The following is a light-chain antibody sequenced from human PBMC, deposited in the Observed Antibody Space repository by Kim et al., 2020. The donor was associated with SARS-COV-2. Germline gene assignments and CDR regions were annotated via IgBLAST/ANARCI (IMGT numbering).Light chain of an antibody. Sequence: TLSAAGARGADRVYKLASWYQLYPGQAPKVMISEVTKRTSGVANRFSGSKSGNTASLTISGLQSEDEADDYCCSYAGYSTPVVFGGGTQLTVL. CDR2: EVT. CDR3: CSYAGYSTPVV. J-gene: IGLJ2*01. V-gene: IGLV2-23*02. CDR1: RGADRVYKL.